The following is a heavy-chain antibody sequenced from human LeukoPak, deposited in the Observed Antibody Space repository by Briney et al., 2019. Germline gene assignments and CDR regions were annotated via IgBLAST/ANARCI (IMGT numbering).Heavy chain of an antibody. CDR3: ARGRRILVGDTNAGDFFDY. Sequence: ASVKVSCKASGYTFTSYGISWVRQAPGQGLEWMGWVNPNSGDTYYAQKFQGRVTMTRDTSISTAYIELSRLRSDDTAVYYCARGRRILVGDTNAGDFFDYWGQGTLVTVSS. V-gene: IGHV1-2*02. D-gene: IGHD1-26*01. CDR2: VNPNSGDT. J-gene: IGHJ4*02. CDR1: GYTFTSYG.